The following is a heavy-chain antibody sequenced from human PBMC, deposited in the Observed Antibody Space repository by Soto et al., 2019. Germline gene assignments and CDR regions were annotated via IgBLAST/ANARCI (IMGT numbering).Heavy chain of an antibody. V-gene: IGHV3-23*01. CDR1: GFTFSSYA. J-gene: IGHJ4*02. Sequence: GGSLRLSCAASGFTFSSYAMRWVRQAPGKGLEWVSAISGGGDSTYYADSVKGRFTISRDNSKNTVYLQMNSLRGEDTAVYYCARRGSGSYYDYWGQGTLVTVSS. D-gene: IGHD1-26*01. CDR3: ARRGSGSYYDY. CDR2: ISGGGDST.